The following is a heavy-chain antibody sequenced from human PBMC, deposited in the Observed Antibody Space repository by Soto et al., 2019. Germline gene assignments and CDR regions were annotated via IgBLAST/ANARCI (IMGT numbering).Heavy chain of an antibody. CDR3: ARDHRGRGLWVGEIVGGDYGLDV. CDR1: PRSISAYY. CDR2: IYYTGNT. Sequence: PSETLSLTGCPYPRSISAYYWTWRRQSPWEGREGIGYIYYTGNTKYSPSLQSRVTMSVESAKNQFSLTLRSVTAADTGVYYCARDHRGRGLWVGEIVGGDYGLDVWGRGTTVPSP. V-gene: IGHV4-59*01. J-gene: IGHJ6*02. D-gene: IGHD3-10*01.